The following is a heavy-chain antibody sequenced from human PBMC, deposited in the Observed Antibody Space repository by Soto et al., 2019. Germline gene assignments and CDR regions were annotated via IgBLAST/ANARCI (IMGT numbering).Heavy chain of an antibody. Sequence: EVQLVESGGGLVQPGGSLRLSCVASGFTFSAYWMTWVRQAPGKGLEWLANIKEDGSETHDLDGRFAISRDNGKNSLFLQLSSLRAEDTAVYYCARLRGDYFDNWGQGTLVTVSS. CDR3: ARLRGDYFDN. J-gene: IGHJ4*02. CDR1: GFTFSAYW. CDR2: IKEDGSET. V-gene: IGHV3-7*01.